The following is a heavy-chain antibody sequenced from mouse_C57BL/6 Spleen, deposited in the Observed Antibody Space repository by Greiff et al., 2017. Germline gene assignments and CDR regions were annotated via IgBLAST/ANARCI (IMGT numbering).Heavy chain of an antibody. Sequence: EVKVVESGGGLVKPGGSLKLSCAASGFTFSDYGMHWVRQAPEKGLEWVAYISSGSSTIYYADTVKGRFTISRDNAKNTLFLQMTSLRSEDTAMYYCARRSNYGIDYWGQGTTLTVSS. CDR1: GFTFSDYG. J-gene: IGHJ2*01. D-gene: IGHD2-5*01. CDR2: ISSGSSTI. V-gene: IGHV5-17*01. CDR3: ARRSNYGIDY.